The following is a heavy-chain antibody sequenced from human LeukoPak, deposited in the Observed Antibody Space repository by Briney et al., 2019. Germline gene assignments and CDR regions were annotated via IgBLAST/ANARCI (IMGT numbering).Heavy chain of an antibody. J-gene: IGHJ6*04. CDR1: GFTFGDYA. Sequence: PGASLRLSCTASGFTFGDYAMSWVRQAPGKGLEWVGFIRSKAYGGTTEYAASVKGRFTISRDDSKSIAYLQMNSLKTEDTAVYYCTRGSQDYGDYRSYYYYGMDVWGKGTTVTVSS. V-gene: IGHV3-49*04. CDR3: TRGSQDYGDYRSYYYYGMDV. D-gene: IGHD4-17*01. CDR2: IRSKAYGGTT.